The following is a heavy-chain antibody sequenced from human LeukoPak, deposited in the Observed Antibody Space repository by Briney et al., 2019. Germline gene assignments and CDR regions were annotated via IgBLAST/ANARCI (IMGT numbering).Heavy chain of an antibody. CDR1: GGSVSSYY. CDR2: IYYSGST. Sequence: SETLSLTYTVSGGSVSSYYWSWIRQPPGKGLEWIGYIYYSGSTNYSPSLKSRVTISVDTSKNQFSLKLSSVTAADTAVYYCARERYDFWSGYYYYYYYMDVWGKGTTVTVSS. V-gene: IGHV4-59*02. D-gene: IGHD3-3*01. J-gene: IGHJ6*03. CDR3: ARERYDFWSGYYYYYYYMDV.